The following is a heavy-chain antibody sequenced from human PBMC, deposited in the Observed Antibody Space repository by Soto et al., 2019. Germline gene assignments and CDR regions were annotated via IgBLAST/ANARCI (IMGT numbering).Heavy chain of an antibody. V-gene: IGHV1-69*02. CDR3: ARGTETSASCPDY. CDR2: IIPILGIA. CDR1: GRTFSSYT. J-gene: IGHJ4*02. Sequence: GASVKVSCKASGRTFSSYTISWVRQAPGQGLEWMGRIIPILGIANYAQKFQGRVTITADKSTSTAYMELNSLRDEDTAVYYCARGTETSASCPDYWGQVTLVTVSS. D-gene: IGHD2-2*01.